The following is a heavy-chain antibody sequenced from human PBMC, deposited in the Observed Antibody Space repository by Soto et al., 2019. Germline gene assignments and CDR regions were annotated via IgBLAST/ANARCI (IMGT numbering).Heavy chain of an antibody. V-gene: IGHV5-51*01. J-gene: IGHJ5*02. CDR3: ARGGWYYDILTVYYLYNWFDP. CDR2: IYPGDSDT. D-gene: IGHD3-9*01. Sequence: GESLKISCKGSGYSFTSYWIGWVRQMPGKGLEWMGIIYPGDSDTRYSPSFQGQVTISADKSISTAYLQWSSLKASDTAMYYCARGGWYYDILTVYYLYNWFDPWGQGALVNVAS. CDR1: GYSFTSYW.